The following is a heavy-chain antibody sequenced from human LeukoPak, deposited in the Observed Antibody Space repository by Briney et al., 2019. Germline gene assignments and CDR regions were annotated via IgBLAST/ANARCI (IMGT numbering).Heavy chain of an antibody. CDR1: GFTFSSSA. J-gene: IGHJ4*02. V-gene: IGHV3-23*01. D-gene: IGHD3-10*01. CDR2: ITGDGDAT. CDR3: AKAGTPGIPFDY. Sequence: GGSLRLSCAASGFTFSSSAMSWVRQAPGKGLEGVSTITGDGDATDYAASAKGRFTVSRDNSKNTLYLQMNSLRAEDTAVYYCAKAGTPGIPFDYWGQGTLVTVSS.